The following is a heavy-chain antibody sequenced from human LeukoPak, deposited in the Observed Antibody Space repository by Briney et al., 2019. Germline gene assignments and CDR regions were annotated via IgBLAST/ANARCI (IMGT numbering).Heavy chain of an antibody. Sequence: GGSLRLSCAASGFTFSSYAMHWVRQAPGKGLEWVAVISYDGSSKYYADSVKGRFTISRDNSKNTLYLQMNSLRAEDTAVYYCARDYDYGDYVVGYWGQGTLVTVSS. V-gene: IGHV3-30-3*01. CDR3: ARDYDYGDYVVGY. CDR2: ISYDGSSK. CDR1: GFTFSSYA. D-gene: IGHD4-17*01. J-gene: IGHJ4*02.